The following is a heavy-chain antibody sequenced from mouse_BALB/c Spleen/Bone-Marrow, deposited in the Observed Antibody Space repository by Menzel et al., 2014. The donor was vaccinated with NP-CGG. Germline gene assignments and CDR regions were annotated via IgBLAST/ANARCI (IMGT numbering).Heavy chain of an antibody. J-gene: IGHJ1*01. D-gene: IGHD1-1*01. Sequence: VQLKESGGGLVKPGGSLKLSCAASGLTFSDYSMYWVRQTPEKRLEWVATISDGGSYTYYPDSVKGRFTISRDNVRNNLYLQMSSLKSEDTAMYYCARSPYYYGSGYGYFDVWGAGTTVTVSS. V-gene: IGHV5-4*02. CDR1: GLTFSDYS. CDR2: ISDGGSYT. CDR3: ARSPYYYGSGYGYFDV.